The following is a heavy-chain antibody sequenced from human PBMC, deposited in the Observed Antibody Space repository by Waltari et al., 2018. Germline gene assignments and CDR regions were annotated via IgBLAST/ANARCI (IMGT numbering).Heavy chain of an antibody. CDR2: IIPIVGTA. V-gene: IGHV1-69*05. CDR1: GGTFSSYA. J-gene: IGHJ5*02. Sequence: QVQLVQSGAEVKKPGSSVKVSCKASGGTFSSYAISWVRQAPGQGLEWMGGIIPIVGTANYAQKFQGRVTSTTDESTSTAYMELSSLRSEDTAVYYCARGIAVAGTRELEGFDPWGQGTLVTVSS. D-gene: IGHD6-19*01. CDR3: ARGIAVAGTRELEGFDP.